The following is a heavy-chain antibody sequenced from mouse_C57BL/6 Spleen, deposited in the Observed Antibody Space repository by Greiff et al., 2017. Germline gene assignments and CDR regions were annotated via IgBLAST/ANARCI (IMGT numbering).Heavy chain of an antibody. CDR1: GYSITSGYY. Sequence: EVKLVESGPGLVKPSQSLSLTCSVTGYSITSGYYWNWIRQFPGNKLEWMGYISYDGSNNYNPSLKNRIAIPRDTSKNQFFLKLNSVTTEDTATYYCARGDDYLYYYAMDYWGQGTSVTVSS. D-gene: IGHD2-4*01. J-gene: IGHJ4*01. CDR2: ISYDGSN. V-gene: IGHV3-6*01. CDR3: ARGDDYLYYYAMDY.